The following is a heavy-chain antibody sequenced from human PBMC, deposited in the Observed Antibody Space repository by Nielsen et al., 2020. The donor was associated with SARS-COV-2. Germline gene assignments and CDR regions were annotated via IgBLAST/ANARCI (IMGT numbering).Heavy chain of an antibody. Sequence: SLKISCAASGFTFDDYAMHWVRQAPGKGLEWVSGISWNSGSIGYADPVKGRFTISRDNAKNSLYLQMNSLRAEDTALYYCAKGFYGSGGGPDYWGQGTLVTVSS. J-gene: IGHJ4*02. D-gene: IGHD3-10*01. CDR2: ISWNSGSI. V-gene: IGHV3-9*01. CDR1: GFTFDDYA. CDR3: AKGFYGSGGGPDY.